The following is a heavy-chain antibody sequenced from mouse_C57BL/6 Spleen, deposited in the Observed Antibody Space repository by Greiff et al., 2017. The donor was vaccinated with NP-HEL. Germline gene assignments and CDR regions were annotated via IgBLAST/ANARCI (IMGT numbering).Heavy chain of an antibody. J-gene: IGHJ2*01. D-gene: IGHD2-3*01. V-gene: IGHV14-2*01. CDR1: GFNIKDYY. CDR2: IDPEDGET. CDR3: ARYPIYDGYYNFDY. Sequence: SGASVKLSCTASGFNIKDYYMHWVKQRPDQGLEWIGRIDPEDGETKYAPKFQGKATITADTSSNTAYLQLSSLTSEDTAVYYCARYPIYDGYYNFDYWGQGTTLTVSS.